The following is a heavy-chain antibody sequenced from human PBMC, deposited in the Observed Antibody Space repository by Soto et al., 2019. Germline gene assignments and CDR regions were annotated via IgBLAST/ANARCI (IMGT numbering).Heavy chain of an antibody. CDR2: INHSEST. Sequence: QVQLQQWGAGLLKPSETLSLTCGVYGGSFSGYYWSWIRQPPGKGLEWIGEINHSESTTYNPSLKRRVTSSGDTANNQFSLKLRAVTAAATAVSYCARGLRFGALLSWGQGTLVTVSS. CDR1: GGSFSGYY. V-gene: IGHV4-34*01. CDR3: ARGLRFGALLS. D-gene: IGHD3-10*01. J-gene: IGHJ5*02.